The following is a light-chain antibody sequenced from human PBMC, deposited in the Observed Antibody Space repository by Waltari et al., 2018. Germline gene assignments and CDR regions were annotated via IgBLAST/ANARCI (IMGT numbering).Light chain of an antibody. J-gene: IGKJ1*01. Sequence: SPGERATLSCRASQSVSKYLAWYQQKPGQAPRLLIYHASTRAAGIPDRFSGSGYGTDFSLTISRLEAEDFAVYYCQHYVSLPATFGQGTKVEIK. CDR3: QHYVSLPAT. CDR2: HAS. CDR1: QSVSKY. V-gene: IGKV3-20*01.